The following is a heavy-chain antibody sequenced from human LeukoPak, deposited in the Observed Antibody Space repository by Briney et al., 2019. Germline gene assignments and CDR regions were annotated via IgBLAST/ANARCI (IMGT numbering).Heavy chain of an antibody. D-gene: IGHD2-2*01. CDR1: GDSISSSFYY. V-gene: IGHV4-39*07. CDR2: IYYGGGT. CDR3: ARDRSIVVVPAAMAGGIFDY. J-gene: IGHJ4*02. Sequence: SETLSLTCTVSGDSISSSFYYWGWIRQPPGKGLEWIGSIYYGGGTHYNPSLKSRATIFLDTSMNQFSLRLTSVTAADTAVYYCARDRSIVVVPAAMAGGIFDYWGQGTLVTVSS.